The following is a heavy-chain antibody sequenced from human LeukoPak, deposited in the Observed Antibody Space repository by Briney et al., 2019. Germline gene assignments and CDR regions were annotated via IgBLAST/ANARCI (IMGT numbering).Heavy chain of an antibody. CDR1: GFTFSNAW. CDR2: TKSKTDGGTT. D-gene: IGHD3-10*01. J-gene: IGHJ4*02. CDR3: TTVDGSGSTPFDY. V-gene: IGHV3-15*01. Sequence: NPGGSLRLSCAASGFTFSNAWMSWVRQAPGKGLEWVGRTKSKTDGGTTDYAAPVKGRFTISRDDSKNTLYLQMNSLKTEDTAVYYCTTVDGSGSTPFDYWGQGTLVTVSS.